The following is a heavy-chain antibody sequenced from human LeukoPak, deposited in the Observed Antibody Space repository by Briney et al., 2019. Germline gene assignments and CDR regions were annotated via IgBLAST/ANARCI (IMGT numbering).Heavy chain of an antibody. D-gene: IGHD6-19*01. J-gene: IGHJ4*02. Sequence: GASVTVSCKASGGTFSSYAISWVRQAPGQGLEWMGGSIPIFGTANYAQKFQGRVTITADESTSTAYMELSSLRSEDTAVYYCARHQAVDGPFDYWGQGTLVTVSS. CDR1: GGTFSSYA. CDR2: SIPIFGTA. V-gene: IGHV1-69*13. CDR3: ARHQAVDGPFDY.